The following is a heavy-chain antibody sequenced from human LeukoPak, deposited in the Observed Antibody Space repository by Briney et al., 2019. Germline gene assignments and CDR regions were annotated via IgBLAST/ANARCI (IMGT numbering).Heavy chain of an antibody. CDR1: GFPSSSYA. CDR3: AKAAAAPGFDF. D-gene: IGHD6-13*01. Sequence: GGSLRLSCGPSGFPSSSYALNWVRQAPGKGLEWVASVWGSGDGMYHADSVKGRFTISRDNPKKKKYLQMNGLRAEDTALYYCAKAAAAPGFDFWGQGTLVTVSS. V-gene: IGHV3-23*01. CDR2: VWGSGDGM. J-gene: IGHJ4*02.